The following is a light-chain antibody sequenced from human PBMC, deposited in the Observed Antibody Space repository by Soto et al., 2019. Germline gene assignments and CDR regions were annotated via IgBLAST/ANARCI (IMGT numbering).Light chain of an antibody. J-gene: IGKJ4*01. V-gene: IGKV3D-15*03. CDR3: HHYPHSPPST. Sequence: TGRMPTAGKRAVSGKGVAIGGCRASQSVSTNLAWYQQKPGQAPRLTIYGASIRATGIPARFSGSVSGKESTLNISLLPPQDFGVSHSHHYPHSPPSTIAEGTKVDIK. CDR2: GAS. CDR1: QSVSTN.